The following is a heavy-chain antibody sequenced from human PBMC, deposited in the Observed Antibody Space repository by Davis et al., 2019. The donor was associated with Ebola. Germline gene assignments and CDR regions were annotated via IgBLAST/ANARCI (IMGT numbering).Heavy chain of an antibody. CDR3: AREYDFWSGYPRGYFDY. CDR1: RFTFSSYR. V-gene: IGHV4-59*01. D-gene: IGHD3-3*01. J-gene: IGHJ4*02. Sequence: PRSLSLACAASRFTFSSYRLNWIRWPPGKGLEWFGYINYGGSTNYNPSLKRRVTISVDTSKNQFSLKLSSVTAADTAVYYCAREYDFWSGYPRGYFDYWGQGTLVTVSS. CDR2: INYGGST.